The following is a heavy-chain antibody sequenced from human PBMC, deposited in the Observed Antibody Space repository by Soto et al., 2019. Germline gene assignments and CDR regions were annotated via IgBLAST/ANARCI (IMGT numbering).Heavy chain of an antibody. CDR2: IKSKADGGTT. D-gene: IGHD3-3*01. CDR1: VFIFSNAW. Sequence: GWSLRLSCAASVFIFSNAWMSWVRQAPGKGPEWVGRIKSKADGGTTNYAAPVKGRFNISRDGSKNTLYLQMNGLKTEDTAVYYCTTGWSSKDYWGQGTLVTVSS. V-gene: IGHV3-15*01. J-gene: IGHJ4*02. CDR3: TTGWSSKDY.